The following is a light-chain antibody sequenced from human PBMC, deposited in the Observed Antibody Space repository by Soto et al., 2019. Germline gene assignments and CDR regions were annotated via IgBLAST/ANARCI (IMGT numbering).Light chain of an antibody. CDR2: KAS. CDR3: QQYSKEST. J-gene: IGKJ2*01. CDR1: QNVSNW. V-gene: IGKV1-5*03. Sequence: DVEMTQSPSTVPTSIGDRVNSNCRASQNVSNWLAWYQQKPGKAPKLLIYKASRLESGVPSRFSASGSGTDFTLTISSLQSDDFATYFCQQYSKESTFGQGTKLEIK.